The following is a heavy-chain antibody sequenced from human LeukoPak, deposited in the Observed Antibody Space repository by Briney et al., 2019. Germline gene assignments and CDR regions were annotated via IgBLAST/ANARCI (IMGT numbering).Heavy chain of an antibody. V-gene: IGHV3-30*18. Sequence: GGSLRLSCAASGFTFSSYGMHWVRQAPGKGLEWVAVISYDGSNKYYADSVKGRFTISRDNSKNTLYLQMNSLRAEDTAVYYCAKDFGIAAAGTGFDYWGQGTLVTVSS. CDR2: ISYDGSNK. CDR3: AKDFGIAAAGTGFDY. J-gene: IGHJ4*02. D-gene: IGHD6-13*01. CDR1: GFTFSSYG.